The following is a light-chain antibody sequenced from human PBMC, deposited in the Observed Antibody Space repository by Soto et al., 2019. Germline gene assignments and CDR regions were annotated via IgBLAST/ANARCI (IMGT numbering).Light chain of an antibody. V-gene: IGLV4-69*01. Sequence: QLVLTQSPSASASLGASVKLTCNLSSGHSTYAIAWHQQQPEKGPRYLMKLNSDGSHSKGDGIPDRFSGSSSGAERYLTISSLQSEDEADYYCQTWGTGIQVIFGGGTKLTVL. J-gene: IGLJ2*01. CDR1: SGHSTYA. CDR3: QTWGTGIQVI. CDR2: LNSDGSH.